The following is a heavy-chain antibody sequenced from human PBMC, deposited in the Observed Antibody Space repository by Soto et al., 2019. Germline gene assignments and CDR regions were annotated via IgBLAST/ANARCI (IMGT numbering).Heavy chain of an antibody. CDR3: ARHCSTSCFSR. D-gene: IGHD2-2*01. V-gene: IGHV4-39*01. J-gene: IGHJ4*02. CDR2: IYYSGST. Sequence: ETLSLTCTVSGGSISSSSYYWGWIRQPPGKGLEWIASIYYSGSTYYNPSLKSRVTISVDTSKNQFSLKMNSVTAADTAVYYCARHCSTSCFSRWGQGTLVTVSS. CDR1: GGSISSSSYY.